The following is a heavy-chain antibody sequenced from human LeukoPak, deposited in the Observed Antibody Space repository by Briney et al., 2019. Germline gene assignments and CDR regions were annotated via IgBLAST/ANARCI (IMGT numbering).Heavy chain of an antibody. Sequence: SGTLSLTCAVSGYSISSGYYWSWIRQPPGKGLEWIGSIYHSGSTYYNPSLKSRVTISVDTSKNQFSLKLSSVTAADTAVYYCARGERTRYYYYMDVWGKGTTVTVSS. CDR1: GYSISSGYY. CDR2: IYHSGST. V-gene: IGHV4-38-2*01. J-gene: IGHJ6*03. D-gene: IGHD1-1*01. CDR3: ARGERTRYYYYMDV.